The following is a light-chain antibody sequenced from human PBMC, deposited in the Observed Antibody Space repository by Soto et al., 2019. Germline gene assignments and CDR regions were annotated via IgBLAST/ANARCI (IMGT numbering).Light chain of an antibody. CDR1: SSDVGGYNY. CDR3: SSYTSSSTPYV. CDR2: DVS. V-gene: IGLV2-14*01. Sequence: QSALTQPASVSGSPGQSITISCTGTSSDVGGYNYVSWYQQHPGKAPKLMIYDVSNPPSGVSNRFSGYKSGNTASLTISGLQAEDEADYYCSSYTSSSTPYVFGTGTKLTVL. J-gene: IGLJ1*01.